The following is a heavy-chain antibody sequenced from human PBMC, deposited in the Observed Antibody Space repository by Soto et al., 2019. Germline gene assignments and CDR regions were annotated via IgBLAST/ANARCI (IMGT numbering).Heavy chain of an antibody. CDR1: GYTFTSYG. Sequence: QVQLVQSGAEVKKPGASVKVSCKASGYTFTSYGISWVRQAPGQGLEWMGWISPYNGNTNYAQKLQGRVTMTTDTSTSTAYMDLRSLRSADTAVYYCARGIGGWFGGAYYYGMDVWGQGTTVTVSS. J-gene: IGHJ6*02. V-gene: IGHV1-18*01. CDR3: ARGIGGWFGGAYYYGMDV. D-gene: IGHD3-10*01. CDR2: ISPYNGNT.